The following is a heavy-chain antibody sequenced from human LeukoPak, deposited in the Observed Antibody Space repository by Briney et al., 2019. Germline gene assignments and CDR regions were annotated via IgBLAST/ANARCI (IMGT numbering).Heavy chain of an antibody. J-gene: IGHJ4*02. CDR3: ARGVDYYGSGTYPPFEY. Sequence: ASVKVSCKASGYTFTAYYMHWGRQAPGQGLEWMGILSPSSGSATYAQKFQGRVTMTRDTSTSTVYMELSSLRSEDTAVYYCARGVDYYGSGTYPPFEYWGQGTLVTVSS. V-gene: IGHV1-46*01. D-gene: IGHD3-10*01. CDR1: GYTFTAYY. CDR2: LSPSSGSA.